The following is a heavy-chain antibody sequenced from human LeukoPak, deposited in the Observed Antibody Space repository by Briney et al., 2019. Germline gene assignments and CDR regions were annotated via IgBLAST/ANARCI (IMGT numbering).Heavy chain of an antibody. CDR2: IYHSGST. D-gene: IGHD2-2*01. Sequence: SETLSLTCTVSGGSISSGGYYWSWIRQPPGKGLEWIGYIYHSGSTYYNPSLKSRVTISVDRSKNQFSLKLSSVTAADTAVYYCARGDIVVVPAAPWFDPWGQGTLVTVSS. J-gene: IGHJ5*02. V-gene: IGHV4-30-2*01. CDR1: GGSISSGGYY. CDR3: ARGDIVVVPAAPWFDP.